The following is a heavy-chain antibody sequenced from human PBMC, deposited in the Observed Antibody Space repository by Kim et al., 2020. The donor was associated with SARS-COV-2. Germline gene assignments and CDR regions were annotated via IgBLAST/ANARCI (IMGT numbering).Heavy chain of an antibody. V-gene: IGHV3-66*02. CDR1: GFTVSNSY. CDR3: ARNRYFDL. Sequence: GGSLRLSCAVSGFTVSNSYINWFRQAPGKGLEWVSFIYGDGSTYYADSVKGRFTISRDNSKTTLYLQMNSLRAEDTAVYYCARNRYFDLWGRGTLVTVSS. CDR2: IYGDGST. J-gene: IGHJ2*01.